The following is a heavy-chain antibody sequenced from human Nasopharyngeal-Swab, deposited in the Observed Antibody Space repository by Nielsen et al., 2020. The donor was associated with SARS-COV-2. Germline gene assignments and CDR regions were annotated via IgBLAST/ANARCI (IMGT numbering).Heavy chain of an antibody. Sequence: AASKDSCYASGYIFTSYDISWVRQAPAQGLEWMGWIIAYNGNTNYAQKLQGRVTMTTDTSTSTAYMELRSLRSDDTAVYYCARSDEYSPLDVSDYWGQGTLVTVSS. V-gene: IGHV1-18*04. CDR2: IIAYNGNT. J-gene: IGHJ4*02. CDR1: GYIFTSYD. CDR3: ARSDEYSPLDVSDY. D-gene: IGHD6-6*01.